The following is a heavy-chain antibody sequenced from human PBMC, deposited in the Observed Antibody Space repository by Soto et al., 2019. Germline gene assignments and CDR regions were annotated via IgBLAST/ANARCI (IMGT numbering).Heavy chain of an antibody. Sequence: SVKVSCKVSGSRFSNYVISWVRQAPGHGLEWLRRIIPIFNSTKYAQSFQGRVTITADKSTSTASLELSSLRSDDTAVYYCAREGRGKKAGYNGLVSLGYWGQGTLVTVSS. J-gene: IGHJ4*02. V-gene: IGHV1-69*06. D-gene: IGHD2-2*02. CDR2: IIPIFNST. CDR1: GSRFSNYV. CDR3: AREGRGKKAGYNGLVSLGY.